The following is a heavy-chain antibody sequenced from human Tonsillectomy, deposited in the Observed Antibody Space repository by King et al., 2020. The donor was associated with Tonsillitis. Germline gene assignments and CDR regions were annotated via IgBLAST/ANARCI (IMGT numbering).Heavy chain of an antibody. Sequence: QLVQSGGGLVQPGGSLRLSCAASGFTFSSYWMNWVRQAPGKGLEWVANIKQDGSEKYCLDSVKGRFTISKDTAKNSLYLHMNSLRAEDTAVYDCARDHYYDSSGYPGGYWGQGTLVTVSS. J-gene: IGHJ4*02. CDR2: IKQDGSEK. D-gene: IGHD3-22*01. CDR1: GFTFSSYW. CDR3: ARDHYYDSSGYPGGY. V-gene: IGHV3-7*03.